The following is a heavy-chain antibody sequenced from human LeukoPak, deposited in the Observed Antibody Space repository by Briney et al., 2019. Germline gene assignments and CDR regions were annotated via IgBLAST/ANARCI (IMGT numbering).Heavy chain of an antibody. CDR2: INHSGST. CDR1: GGSFSGYY. V-gene: IGHV4-34*01. CDR3: AGAGGWFDP. Sequence: SETLSLTCAVCGGSFSGYYWSWIRQPPGKGLEWIGEINHSGSTNYNPSLRSRVTISVDTSKNQFSLKLSSVTAADTAVYYCAGAGGWFDPWGQGTLVTVSS. J-gene: IGHJ5*02. D-gene: IGHD3-10*01.